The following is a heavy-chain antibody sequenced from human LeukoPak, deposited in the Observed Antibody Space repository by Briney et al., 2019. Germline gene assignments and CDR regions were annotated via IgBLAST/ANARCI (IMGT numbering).Heavy chain of an antibody. CDR3: ARDDCTGSSCYLDY. J-gene: IGHJ4*02. CDR2: IWYDGSNK. Sequence: GGSLRLSCAASGFTFSSYGMHWVRQAPGKGLEWVAVIWYDGSNKYYADSVKGRFTISRDNSKNTLYLQMNSLRAEDTAVYYCARDDCTGSSCYLDYWGRGTLVTVSS. D-gene: IGHD2-15*01. V-gene: IGHV3-33*01. CDR1: GFTFSSYG.